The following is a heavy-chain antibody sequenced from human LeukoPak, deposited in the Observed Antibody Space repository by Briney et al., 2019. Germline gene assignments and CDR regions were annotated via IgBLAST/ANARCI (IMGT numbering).Heavy chain of an antibody. D-gene: IGHD4-11*01. J-gene: IGHJ4*02. Sequence: GGSLRLSCAASGFTFSTYAMSWVRQAPGRGLEWVSGICGSGGCTYYADSVKGRFTISRDNSKNTLYLQMNSLRAEDTAVYYCARIDYSNYARGYWGQGTLVTVSS. V-gene: IGHV3-23*01. CDR3: ARIDYSNYARGY. CDR2: ICGSGGCT. CDR1: GFTFSTYA.